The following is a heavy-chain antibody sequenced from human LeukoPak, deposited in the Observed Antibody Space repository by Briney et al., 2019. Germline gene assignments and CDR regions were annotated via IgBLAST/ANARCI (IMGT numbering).Heavy chain of an antibody. CDR1: GFTFSSYA. D-gene: IGHD1-26*01. CDR2: ISDSGGST. V-gene: IGHV3-23*01. Sequence: GGSLRLSCAASGFTFSSYAMSWVRQAPGKGLEWVSTISDSGGSTFYADSVKGRFTISRDYSKNTLYLQMNSLRAEDTAVYYCAKSSGMGTTTDQFQDYWGQGTLVTVSS. J-gene: IGHJ4*02. CDR3: AKSSGMGTTTDQFQDY.